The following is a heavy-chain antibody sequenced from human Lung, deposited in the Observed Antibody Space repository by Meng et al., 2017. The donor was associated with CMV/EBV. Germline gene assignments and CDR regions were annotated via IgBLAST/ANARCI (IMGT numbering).Heavy chain of an antibody. Sequence: SVXVSXXASGGTFSSYAISWVRQAPGQGLEWMGGIIPIFGTANYAQKFQGRVTITTDESTSTAYMGLSSLRSDDTAVYYCASQEAGPYSGYEGRFDYWGQGXLVTVSS. CDR2: IIPIFGTA. J-gene: IGHJ4*02. CDR3: ASQEAGPYSGYEGRFDY. V-gene: IGHV1-69*05. CDR1: GGTFSSYA. D-gene: IGHD5-12*01.